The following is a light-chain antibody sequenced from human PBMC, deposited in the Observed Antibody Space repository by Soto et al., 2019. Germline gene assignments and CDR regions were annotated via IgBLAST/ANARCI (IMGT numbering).Light chain of an antibody. V-gene: IGKV3-20*01. Sequence: EIVLTQSPATLSVSPGERATLSCRAGQSVSSNYLAWYQQKPGQAPRLLIYAASTRATGIPDRFSGSGSGTDFTLTISRLDPEDLAVYYCQQYGSSLPWTFGQGTKVDIK. CDR3: QQYGSSLPWT. CDR1: QSVSSNY. J-gene: IGKJ1*01. CDR2: AAS.